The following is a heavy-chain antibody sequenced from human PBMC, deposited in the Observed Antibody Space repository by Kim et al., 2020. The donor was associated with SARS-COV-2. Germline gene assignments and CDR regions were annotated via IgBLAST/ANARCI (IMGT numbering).Heavy chain of an antibody. CDR2: IWYDGSKK. CDR1: GFTFSSYG. J-gene: IGHJ4*02. Sequence: GSLRLSCAASGFTFSSYGMHWVRQAPGKGLEWVAVIWYDGSKKYYAESVKGRFNISRDNSKNTVYLQMNSLRSEDTALYYCAKLGQWTLDHWGLGTLVTVSS. V-gene: IGHV3-33*06. CDR3: AKLGQWTLDH. D-gene: IGHD6-19*01.